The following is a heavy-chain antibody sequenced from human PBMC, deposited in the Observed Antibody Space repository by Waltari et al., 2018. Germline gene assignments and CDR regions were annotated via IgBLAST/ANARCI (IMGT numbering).Heavy chain of an antibody. V-gene: IGHV5-51*01. J-gene: IGHJ4*02. CDR1: GYSFTSYW. CDR3: VLPYSSSHD. D-gene: IGHD6-13*01. CDR2: IYPGGSDT. Sequence: EVQLVQSGAEVKKPGESLKISCKGSGYSFTSYWIGWVRQMPGKGLEWLGIIYPGGSDTRSSPSFQGQVTISADKSVSTCYLQWSSLKAADTAMDYCVLPYSSSHDWGQGTLVTVSA.